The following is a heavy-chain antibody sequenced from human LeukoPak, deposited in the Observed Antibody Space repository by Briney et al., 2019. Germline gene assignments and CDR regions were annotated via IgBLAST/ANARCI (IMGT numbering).Heavy chain of an antibody. Sequence: GGSLRLSCAGSGFTFSSYAMHWVRQAPGKGLEWVAVISYDGSNKYYADSVKGRFTISRDNSKNTLYLQMNSLRAEDTAVYYCAKELLRWELPRGGDYWGQGTLVTVSS. J-gene: IGHJ4*02. CDR3: AKELLRWELPRGGDY. D-gene: IGHD1-26*01. CDR2: ISYDGSNK. CDR1: GFTFSSYA. V-gene: IGHV3-30*04.